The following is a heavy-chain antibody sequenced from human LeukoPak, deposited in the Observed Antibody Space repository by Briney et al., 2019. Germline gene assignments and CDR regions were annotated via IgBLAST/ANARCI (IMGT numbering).Heavy chain of an antibody. CDR1: GFTFSNAW. CDR2: IKSKTDGGTT. CDR3: ITANSGYDFLFDY. J-gene: IGHJ4*02. D-gene: IGHD5-12*01. Sequence: PGGSLRLSCAASGFTFSNAWMSWVRQAPGKGLEWVGRIKSKTDGGTTDYAAPVKGRFTISRDDSKITLYLQMNSLKTDDTAVYYCITANSGYDFLFDYWGQGTLVTVSS. V-gene: IGHV3-15*01.